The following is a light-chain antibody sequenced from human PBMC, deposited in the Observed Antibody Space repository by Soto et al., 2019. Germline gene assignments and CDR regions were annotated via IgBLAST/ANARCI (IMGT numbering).Light chain of an antibody. CDR2: EVN. CDR3: SSYAGSSNV. CDR1: SSDVGGYNY. Sequence: QSALTQPPSASGSPGQSVAISCTGTSSDVGGYNYVSRYQQHPGKAPKLMIYEVNKRPSGVPDRFSGSQSGNTASLTVSGLQAGDEADYYCSSYAGSSNVFGTGTKITVL. V-gene: IGLV2-8*01. J-gene: IGLJ1*01.